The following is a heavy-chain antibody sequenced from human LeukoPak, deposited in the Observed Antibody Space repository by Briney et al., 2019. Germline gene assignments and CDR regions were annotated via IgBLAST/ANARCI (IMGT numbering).Heavy chain of an antibody. CDR3: ARMKVIKGASLDY. CDR2: ISFDETKK. D-gene: IGHD2/OR15-2a*01. J-gene: IGHJ4*02. V-gene: IGHV3-30-3*01. Sequence: GGPLRLSCAASGFSFSKYAMHWVRQAPGKRLGWVAVISFDETKKYYADSVKGRFTISRDNSNNTLFLQMNSLKTEDTAVYFCARMKVIKGASLDYWGQGSLVTVSS. CDR1: GFSFSKYA.